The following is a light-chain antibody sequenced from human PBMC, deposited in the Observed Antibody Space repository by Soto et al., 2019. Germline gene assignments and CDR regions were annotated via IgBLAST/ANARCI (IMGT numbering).Light chain of an antibody. J-gene: IGKJ2*01. CDR1: QRVSRY. V-gene: IGKV1-39*01. CDR3: LQSYTTPYT. CDR2: AAS. Sequence: DIRMTQSPSSLSASVGDRVTITCRARQRVSRYLSWYQQKPGKATNLLIYAASTLQSGVPSRFSGSGSGAECTLTISSLQPEDFATYYCLQSYTTPYTFGQGTKLEIK.